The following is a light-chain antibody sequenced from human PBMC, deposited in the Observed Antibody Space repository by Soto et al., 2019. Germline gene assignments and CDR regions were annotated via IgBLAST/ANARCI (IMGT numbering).Light chain of an antibody. CDR2: GAS. CDR3: QQYGSSIT. Sequence: EIVMTQSPAPLSVSPGERATLSCRASQSVSSNLAWYQQKPGQAPGLLIYGASTRATGIPARFSGSGSGTEFTLTISSLQSEDFAVYYCQQYGSSITFGQGTRLEIK. V-gene: IGKV3-15*01. CDR1: QSVSSN. J-gene: IGKJ5*01.